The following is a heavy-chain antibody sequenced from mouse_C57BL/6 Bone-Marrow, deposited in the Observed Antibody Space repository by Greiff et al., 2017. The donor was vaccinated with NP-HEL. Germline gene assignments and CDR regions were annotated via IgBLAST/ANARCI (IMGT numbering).Heavy chain of an antibody. CDR2: ISNGGGST. D-gene: IGHD1-1*01. V-gene: IGHV5-12*01. J-gene: IGHJ1*03. CDR1: GFTFSDYY. Sequence: EVKVVESGGGLVQPGGSLKLSCAASGFTFSDYYMYWVRQTPEKRLEWVAYISNGGGSTYYPDTVKGRFTISRDNAKNTLYLQMSRLKSEDTAMYYCARRLYGSSYDWYFDVWGTGTTVTVSS. CDR3: ARRLYGSSYDWYFDV.